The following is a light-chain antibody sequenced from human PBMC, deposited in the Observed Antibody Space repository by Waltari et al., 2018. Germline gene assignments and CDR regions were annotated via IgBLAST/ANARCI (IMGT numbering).Light chain of an antibody. Sequence: QSALTQPASVSGSPGQSITISDTGTTSDVGSYNYVSWYQQHPGKAPKLMIYEVTNRPSGLSNRFSGSKSGNTASLTITELQAEDEADYYCSSYAGNDLVIFGGGTKLTVL. J-gene: IGLJ2*01. CDR2: EVT. V-gene: IGLV2-14*01. CDR3: SSYAGNDLVI. CDR1: TSDVGSYNY.